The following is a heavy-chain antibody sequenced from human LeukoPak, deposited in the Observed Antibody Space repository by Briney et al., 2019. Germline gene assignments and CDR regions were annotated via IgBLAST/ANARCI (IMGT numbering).Heavy chain of an antibody. CDR2: GDYSGST. Sequence: PSETLSLTCTVSGDSFTSVTDYWAWIRQPPGKGLEWIASGDYSGSTYYNPSLKSRVTISVDTSKNQFSLKLSSVTAADTAVYYCARGYGDFRVEGRYFHSWGQGTLVTVSS. D-gene: IGHD4-17*01. CDR1: GDSFTSVTDY. V-gene: IGHV4-39*07. CDR3: ARGYGDFRVEGRYFHS. J-gene: IGHJ4*02.